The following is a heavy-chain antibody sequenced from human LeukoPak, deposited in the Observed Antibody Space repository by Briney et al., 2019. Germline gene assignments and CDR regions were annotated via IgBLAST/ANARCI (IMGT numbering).Heavy chain of an antibody. CDR3: ARDDYYDSSGYYNY. D-gene: IGHD3-22*01. Sequence: PSETLSLTCTVSGGSLSSYYWSWIRQPPGKGLEWIGYIYYSGSTNYNPSLKSRVTISVDTSKNQFSLKLSSVTAADTAVYYCARDDYYDSSGYYNYWGQGTLVTVSS. CDR1: GGSLSSYY. J-gene: IGHJ4*02. CDR2: IYYSGST. V-gene: IGHV4-59*01.